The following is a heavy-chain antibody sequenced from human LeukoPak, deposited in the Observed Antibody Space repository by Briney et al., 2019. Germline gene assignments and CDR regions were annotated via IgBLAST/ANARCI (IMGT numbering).Heavy chain of an antibody. D-gene: IGHD2-21*02. Sequence: PSETLSLTCTVSGGSISSYYWSWIRQPPGKGLEWIGYIYYSGSTNYNPSLKSRVTISVDTSKNQFSLKLSSVTAADTAAYYCARLNCGGDCYSYGAFDIWGQGTMVTVSS. J-gene: IGHJ3*02. CDR1: GGSISSYY. CDR3: ARLNCGGDCYSYGAFDI. V-gene: IGHV4-59*08. CDR2: IYYSGST.